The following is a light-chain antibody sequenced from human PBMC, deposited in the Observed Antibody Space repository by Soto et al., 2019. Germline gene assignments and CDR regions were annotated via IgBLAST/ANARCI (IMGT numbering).Light chain of an antibody. Sequence: EIVVSQSPGTLSLSKGERATLSCRASQSVSNNYLAWYQQKPGQAPRLLIYGASNRATGIPDRFSGSGSGTEFTLTISSLQSEDSAVYYCQQRNTWPPITFGQGTRLEIK. V-gene: IGKV3D-20*02. J-gene: IGKJ5*01. CDR1: QSVSNNY. CDR3: QQRNTWPPIT. CDR2: GAS.